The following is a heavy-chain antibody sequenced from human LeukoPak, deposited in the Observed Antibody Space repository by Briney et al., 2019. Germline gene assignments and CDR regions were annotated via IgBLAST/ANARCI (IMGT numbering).Heavy chain of an antibody. CDR1: GYTFTNYF. J-gene: IGHJ4*01. Sequence: APVKISCKASGYTFTNYFIHWVRQSPGQGLEWMGIINPSGGSTSYAQKFQGTVTMTRDTSTNTVYMELSSLRSEDTAVYYCARDYSNARAFDYWGHGTLVTVSS. CDR3: ARDYSNARAFDY. V-gene: IGHV1-46*01. D-gene: IGHD4-11*01. CDR2: INPSGGST.